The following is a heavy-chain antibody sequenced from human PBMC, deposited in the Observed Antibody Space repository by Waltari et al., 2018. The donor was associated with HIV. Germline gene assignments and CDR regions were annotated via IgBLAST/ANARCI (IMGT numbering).Heavy chain of an antibody. V-gene: IGHV1-2*02. CDR1: GYTFTGYY. Sequence: QVQLVQSGAEVKKPGASVKVSCKASGYTFTGYYMHWVRQAPGQGLEWMGWINPNSGGTNYAEKFKGRGTMTRDTAISTAYMELSRLGSDDTAVYYCARDRARNTDYYYYGRDVWGQGTTVTVSS. CDR3: ARDRARNTDYYYYGRDV. J-gene: IGHJ6*02. CDR2: INPNSGGT. D-gene: IGHD4-17*01.